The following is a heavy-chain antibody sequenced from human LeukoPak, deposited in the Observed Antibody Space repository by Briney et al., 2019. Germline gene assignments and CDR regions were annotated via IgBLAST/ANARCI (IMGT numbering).Heavy chain of an antibody. CDR1: GAFTSRSDYF. J-gene: IGHJ4*02. CDR2: IYYSGST. D-gene: IGHD4-17*01. V-gene: IGHV4-39*01. Sequence: SETLSLTCTVSGAFTSRSDYFWGWIRQPPGKGLEWIGSIYYSGSTYYSPSLKGRVTISVDTSRNQFSLKLNSVTAADTAVYYCARSSEYGDPFNYRGQGTLVTVSS. CDR3: ARSSEYGDPFNY.